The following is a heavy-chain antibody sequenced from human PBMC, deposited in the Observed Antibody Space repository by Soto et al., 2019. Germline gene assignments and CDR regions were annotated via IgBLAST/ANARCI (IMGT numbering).Heavy chain of an antibody. CDR1: GFTFSHHS. CDR3: VKVSGYCTGGSCFSYFDY. J-gene: IGHJ4*02. Sequence: GGSLRLSCSGSGFTFSHHSLYWVRRPPGKGLQCVSSISGSGGNIYYAESVKGRFTISRDNSKNTLYLQMTSLSSEDSAVYYCVKVSGYCTGGSCFSYFDYWGQGTPVTVSS. V-gene: IGHV3-64D*06. D-gene: IGHD2-15*01. CDR2: ISGSGGNI.